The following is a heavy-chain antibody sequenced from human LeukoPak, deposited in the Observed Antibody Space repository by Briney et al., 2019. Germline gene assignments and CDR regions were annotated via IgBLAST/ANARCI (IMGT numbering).Heavy chain of an antibody. J-gene: IGHJ4*02. D-gene: IGHD3-3*01. Sequence: GGSLRLSCAASGFTFSSYWMHWVRQAPGKGLVWVSRINSAGSSTNYADSVKGRFTISRDNAKNSLYLQMNSLRAEDTAVYYCARGSSRRYDFWSGYYDFDYWGQGTLVTVSS. CDR3: ARGSSRRYDFWSGYYDFDY. V-gene: IGHV3-74*01. CDR2: INSAGSST. CDR1: GFTFSSYW.